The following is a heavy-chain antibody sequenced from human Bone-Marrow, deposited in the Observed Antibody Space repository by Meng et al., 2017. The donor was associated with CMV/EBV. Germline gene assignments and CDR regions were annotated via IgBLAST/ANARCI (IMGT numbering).Heavy chain of an antibody. J-gene: IGHJ4*02. CDR2: ISSSSSII. D-gene: IGHD2-15*01. Sequence: FTVSDSYMSWIRQAPGKGLEWVSYISSSSSIIYYADSVKGRFSISRDNAKNSLYLQMNSLRAEDTAVYYCARGDRYCSAGSCYDFDYWGQGTLVTVSS. CDR1: FTVSDSY. V-gene: IGHV3-11*01. CDR3: ARGDRYCSAGSCYDFDY.